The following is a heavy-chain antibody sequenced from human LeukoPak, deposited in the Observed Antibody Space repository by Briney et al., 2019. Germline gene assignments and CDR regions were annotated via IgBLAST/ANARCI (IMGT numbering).Heavy chain of an antibody. CDR3: ARGPIGAPDYYFDY. J-gene: IGHJ4*02. Sequence: ASVKVSCKVSGYTLTEISMYWVRQAPGKGLEWMGRFDPENGETLYAQEFQGRVTMTEDTSTDTAYMELSSLRSEDTAVYFCARGPIGAPDYYFDYWGQGTLVTVSS. CDR1: GYTLTEIS. V-gene: IGHV1-24*01. D-gene: IGHD3-10*01. CDR2: FDPENGET.